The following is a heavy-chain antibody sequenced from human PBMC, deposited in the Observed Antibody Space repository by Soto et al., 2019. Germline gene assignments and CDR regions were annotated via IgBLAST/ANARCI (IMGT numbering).Heavy chain of an antibody. CDR3: SSPPDTAGAQVDFLT. J-gene: IGHJ5*01. Sequence: PEESLKIPCKGSAYSFTPYWILLVRQMLGKGMEWMGIIYPGDSDTRYSPSFQGQVTISADKSISTAYLQGSSLKASDTAMYYCSSPPDTAGAQVDFLTWGEG. CDR1: AYSFTPYW. CDR2: IYPGDSDT. D-gene: IGHD1-26*01. V-gene: IGHV5-51*01.